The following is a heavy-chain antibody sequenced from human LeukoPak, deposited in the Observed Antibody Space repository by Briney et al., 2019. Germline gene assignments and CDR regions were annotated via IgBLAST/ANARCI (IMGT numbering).Heavy chain of an antibody. CDR1: GYTFTSYD. J-gene: IGHJ4*02. V-gene: IGHV1-8*01. CDR3: ARGGHLYGQYSSLLFDY. CDR2: MNPNSGNT. Sequence: ASVKVSCKASGYTFTSYDINWVRQATGQGLEWMGWMNPNSGNTGYAQKFQGRVTMTRNTSISTAYMELSSLRSEDTAVYYCARGGHLYGQYSSLLFDYWGQGTLVTASS. D-gene: IGHD6-6*01.